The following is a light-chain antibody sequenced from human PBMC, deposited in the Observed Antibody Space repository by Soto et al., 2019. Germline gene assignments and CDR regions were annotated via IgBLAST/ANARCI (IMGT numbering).Light chain of an antibody. CDR3: QQLKSNLIT. J-gene: IGKJ5*01. V-gene: IGKV1-5*03. Sequence: DIQMTQSPSTLSASVGDRVTITCRASQSISSWLAWYQQKPGKAPKILIYKASSLESGVPSRFSGSGSGTEFTLTISSLQPEDFATYYCQQLKSNLITFGQGTRLEI. CDR2: KAS. CDR1: QSISSW.